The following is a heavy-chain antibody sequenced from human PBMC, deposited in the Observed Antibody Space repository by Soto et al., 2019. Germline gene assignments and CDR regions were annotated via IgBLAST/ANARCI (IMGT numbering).Heavy chain of an antibody. CDR2: ISYDGSNK. Sequence: PGGSLRLSCAASGFTFSNYAIHWVRQAPGKGLEWVALISYDGSNKYYADSVKGRFTISRDNSKKMLYLQMNSLRAEDTAVYYCARVGYYYDSSGPDYWGQGTLVTVSS. D-gene: IGHD3-22*01. V-gene: IGHV3-30*14. J-gene: IGHJ4*02. CDR3: ARVGYYYDSSGPDY. CDR1: GFTFSNYA.